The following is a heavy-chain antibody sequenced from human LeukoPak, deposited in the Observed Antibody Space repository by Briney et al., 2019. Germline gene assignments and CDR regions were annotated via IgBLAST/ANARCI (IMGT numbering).Heavy chain of an antibody. D-gene: IGHD3-3*02. J-gene: IGHJ3*02. CDR1: GGSISSSSYY. Sequence: SETLSLTCTVSGGSISSSSYYWGWIRQPPGKGLEWIGNIYYSGSTYYNPSLKSRVTISVDTSKNQFSLKLSSVTAADTAVYYCARERVLVNAFDIWGQGTMVTVSS. CDR2: IYYSGST. V-gene: IGHV4-39*07. CDR3: ARERVLVNAFDI.